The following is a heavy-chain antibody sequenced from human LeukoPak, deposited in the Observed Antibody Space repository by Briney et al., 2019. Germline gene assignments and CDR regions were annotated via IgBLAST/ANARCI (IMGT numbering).Heavy chain of an antibody. J-gene: IGHJ3*02. D-gene: IGHD3-22*01. CDR2: TYYRSKWYN. CDR3: ARVDNYYDSSGYSDDAFDI. Sequence: SQTLSLTCAISGDSVSSISAAWNWIRQSPSRGLEWPGRTYYRSKWYNDYAVSVKSRITINPDTSKNQFSLQLNSVTAADTAVYYCARVDNYYDSSGYSDDAFDIWGQGTMVTVSS. CDR1: GDSVSSISAA. V-gene: IGHV6-1*01.